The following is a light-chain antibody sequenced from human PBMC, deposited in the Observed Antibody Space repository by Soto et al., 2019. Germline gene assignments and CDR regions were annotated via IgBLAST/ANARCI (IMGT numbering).Light chain of an antibody. CDR1: QSISSW. Sequence: DIQMTQSPSTLSASVGDRVTITCRASQSISSWLAWYQQKPGKAPKLLIYKASSLESGVPARFSGSGSETEFTLTISSLQPDDFATYYCQQYKSYRTFGQGTKVDIK. J-gene: IGKJ1*01. CDR2: KAS. CDR3: QQYKSYRT. V-gene: IGKV1-5*03.